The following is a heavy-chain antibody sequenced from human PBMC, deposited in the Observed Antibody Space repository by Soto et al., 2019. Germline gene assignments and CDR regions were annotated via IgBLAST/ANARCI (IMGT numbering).Heavy chain of an antibody. D-gene: IGHD5-12*01. Sequence: QVQLQQWGAGLLKPSETLSLNCAVTGGSLSGYYWSWIRQPPGKGLEWIGEVKDGGHTNYSPSLRGRVTISSAPSNSQCSLRLNSVTAADTGVYYCARGQEGVVATHWDQGSLVTVSS. CDR1: GGSLSGYY. CDR3: ARGQEGVVATH. V-gene: IGHV4-34*01. CDR2: VKDGGHT. J-gene: IGHJ4*02.